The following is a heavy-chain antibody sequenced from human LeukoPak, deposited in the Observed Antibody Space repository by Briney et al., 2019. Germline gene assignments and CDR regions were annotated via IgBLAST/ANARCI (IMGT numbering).Heavy chain of an antibody. CDR3: AREGGSGWYFPDAFDI. CDR1: GYTFTVYY. CDR2: MNPNSGGT. Sequence: ASVKLSCKASGYTFTVYYMHWVRESPGQGLEWMGWMNPNSGGTNYAQMFQGRVNMTSDTSISTAYMELSRLRSDDTAVYYCAREGGSGWYFPDAFDIWGQGTMVTVSS. V-gene: IGHV1-2*02. D-gene: IGHD6-19*01. J-gene: IGHJ3*02.